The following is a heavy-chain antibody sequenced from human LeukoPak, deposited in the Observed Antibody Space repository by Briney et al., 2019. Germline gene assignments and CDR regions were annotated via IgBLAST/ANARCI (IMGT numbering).Heavy chain of an antibody. CDR2: ISAYNGNT. Sequence: GASVKVSCKASGYTFTSYGISWVRQAPGQGLEWMGWISAYNGNTNYAQKLQGRVTMTTDTSTSTAYMELRSLRSDDTAVYYCARNLAAAGPSQADWFDPWGQGTLVTVSS. D-gene: IGHD6-13*01. CDR3: ARNLAAAGPSQADWFDP. V-gene: IGHV1-18*01. CDR1: GYTFTSYG. J-gene: IGHJ5*02.